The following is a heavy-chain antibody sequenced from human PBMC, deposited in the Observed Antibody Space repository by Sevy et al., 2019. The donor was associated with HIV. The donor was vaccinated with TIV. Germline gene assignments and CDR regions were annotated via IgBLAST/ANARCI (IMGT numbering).Heavy chain of an antibody. Sequence: GGSLRLSCAASGFTFSRNGMHWVRQVPGKGLEWVALISYDGDSKNYADSVKGRFTISRDNSKNTVYLHMNSLRSEDTAVYYCAKESVSWYLHFWGQGTLVTVSS. D-gene: IGHD6-13*01. CDR3: AKESVSWYLHF. CDR2: ISYDGDSK. V-gene: IGHV3-30*18. CDR1: GFTFSRNG. J-gene: IGHJ4*02.